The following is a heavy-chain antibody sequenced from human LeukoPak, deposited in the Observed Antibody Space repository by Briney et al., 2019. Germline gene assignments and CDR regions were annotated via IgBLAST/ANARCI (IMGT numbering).Heavy chain of an antibody. Sequence: ASVKVSCKASGYTFTSYDINGVRQPTGQGLEWMGWMNTNSGNTGYAQKFQGRVTMTRNTSISTAYMELSSLRSEDTAVYYCARVVIGGGGYEGDYWGQGTLVTVSS. CDR2: MNTNSGNT. V-gene: IGHV1-8*01. CDR1: GYTFTSYD. CDR3: ARVVIGGGGYEGDY. D-gene: IGHD5-12*01. J-gene: IGHJ4*02.